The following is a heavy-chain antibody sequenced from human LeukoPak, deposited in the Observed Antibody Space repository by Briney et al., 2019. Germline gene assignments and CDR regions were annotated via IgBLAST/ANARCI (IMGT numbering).Heavy chain of an antibody. CDR3: ARDLFVMPDDY. CDR2: IIPIFGTA. V-gene: IGHV1-69*05. J-gene: IGHJ4*02. CDR1: GGTFSSYA. Sequence: SVKVSCKASGGTFSSYAISWVRQAPGQGLEWMGGIIPIFGTANYAQKFQGRVTMTRDTSTSTVYMELSSLRSEDTAAYYCARDLFVMPDDYWGQGTLVTVSS. D-gene: IGHD2-2*01.